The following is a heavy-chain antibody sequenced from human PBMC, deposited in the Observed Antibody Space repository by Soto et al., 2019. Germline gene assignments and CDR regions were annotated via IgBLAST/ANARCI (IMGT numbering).Heavy chain of an antibody. V-gene: IGHV3-73*01. Sequence: GGSLRLSCAASGFTFSGSAMHWVRQASGKGLEWVGRIRSKANSYATAYAASVKGRFTFSRDDSKNTAYLQMNSLKTEDTAVYYCTRHYGDYSPYYYYMDVWGKGTTVTVSS. CDR1: GFTFSGSA. J-gene: IGHJ6*03. CDR3: TRHYGDYSPYYYYMDV. D-gene: IGHD4-17*01. CDR2: IRSKANSYAT.